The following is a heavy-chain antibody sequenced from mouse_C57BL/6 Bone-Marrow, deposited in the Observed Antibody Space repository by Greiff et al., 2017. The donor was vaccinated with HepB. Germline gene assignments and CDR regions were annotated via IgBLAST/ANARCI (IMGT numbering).Heavy chain of an antibody. Sequence: VKLMESGPGLVAPSQTLSITCTVSGFSLTSYGVDWVRQSPGKGLEWLGVIWGVGSTNYNSALKSRLSISKDNSKSQVFLKMNSLQTDDTAMYYCATSYYGSSYYAMDYWGQGTSVTVSS. J-gene: IGHJ4*01. CDR1: GFSLTSYG. CDR3: ATSYYGSSYYAMDY. CDR2: IWGVGST. D-gene: IGHD1-1*01. V-gene: IGHV2-6*01.